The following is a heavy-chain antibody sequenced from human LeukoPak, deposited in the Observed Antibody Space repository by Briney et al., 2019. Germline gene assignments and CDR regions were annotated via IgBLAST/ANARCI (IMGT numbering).Heavy chain of an antibody. CDR2: IYYSGST. D-gene: IGHD6-13*01. Sequence: PSETLSLTCTVSGGSISSYYWSWIRQPPGKGLEWIGYIYYSGSTNYNPSLKSRVTISVDTSKNQFSLKLSSVTAADTAVYYCARDQSSSSWYGGFDPWGQGTLVTVSP. V-gene: IGHV4-59*01. CDR3: ARDQSSSSWYGGFDP. J-gene: IGHJ5*02. CDR1: GGSISSYY.